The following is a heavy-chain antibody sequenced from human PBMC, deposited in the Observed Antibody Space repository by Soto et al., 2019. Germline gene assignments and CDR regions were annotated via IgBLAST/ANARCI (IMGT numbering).Heavy chain of an antibody. Sequence: ESGPTLVNPTQTLTLTCTFSGFSLTTTGVGVGWIRQPPGKALEWLALIYWNDDKRNSPSLKTRLTITKDTSKNQVVLTMTNMERVDTATYCWARSSHRGGWYVDYWGEGTLGAGSS. J-gene: IGHJ4*02. D-gene: IGHD6-19*01. V-gene: IGHV2-5*01. CDR2: IYWNDDK. CDR3: ARSSHRGGWYVDY. CDR1: GFSLTTTGVG.